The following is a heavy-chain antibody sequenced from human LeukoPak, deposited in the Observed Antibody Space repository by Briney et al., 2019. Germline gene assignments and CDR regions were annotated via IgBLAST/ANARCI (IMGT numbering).Heavy chain of an antibody. V-gene: IGHV4-39*01. J-gene: IGHJ4*02. Sequence: SETLSLTCTVSGGSISNSNYYWGWFRQPPGKGLEWIGAIYYSGNTYYNPSLKSRVTISVDTSKNQFSLRLTSVTAADTAVYFCVRHEEEDGYNAKPFDFWGQGTLVTVSS. CDR3: VRHEEEDGYNAKPFDF. CDR1: GGSISNSNYY. D-gene: IGHD5-24*01. CDR2: IYYSGNT.